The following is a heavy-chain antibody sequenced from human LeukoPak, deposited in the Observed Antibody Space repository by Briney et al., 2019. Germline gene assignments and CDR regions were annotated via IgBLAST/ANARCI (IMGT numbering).Heavy chain of an antibody. CDR2: INPSGGST. V-gene: IGHV1-46*01. Sequence: ASVKVSCKASGYTFTSYYMHWVRQAPGQGLEWMRIINPSGGSTSYAQRFQGRVTMTRDTSTSIVYMELSSLRSDDTAVYFCSRSFYSSSWYYFDLWGQGTLVTVSS. D-gene: IGHD6-13*01. CDR1: GYTFTSYY. CDR3: SRSFYSSSWYYFDL. J-gene: IGHJ4*02.